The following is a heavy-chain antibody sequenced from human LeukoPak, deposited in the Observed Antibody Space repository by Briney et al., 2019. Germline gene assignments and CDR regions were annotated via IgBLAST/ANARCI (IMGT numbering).Heavy chain of an antibody. CDR1: GLTFSNYW. J-gene: IGHJ4*02. CDR2: INSDGINT. Sequence: GGSLRLSCAASGLTFSNYWMHWVRQAPGKGLVRVSRINSDGINTSYADSVKGRFTISRDNSKNTLYLQMNSLRAADTAVYYCAKDPTHYRVWDDYDSTVLSYWGQGTLVTVSS. V-gene: IGHV3-74*01. D-gene: IGHD3-22*01. CDR3: AKDPTHYRVWDDYDSTVLSY.